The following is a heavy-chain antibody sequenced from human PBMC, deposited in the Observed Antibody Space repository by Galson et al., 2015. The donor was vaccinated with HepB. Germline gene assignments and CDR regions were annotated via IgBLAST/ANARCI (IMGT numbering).Heavy chain of an antibody. V-gene: IGHV3-9*01. CDR1: GFTFDDYA. Sequence: SLRLSCAASGFTFDDYAMHWVRQVPGKGLEWVSVISWNRVSITYADSVKGRFTISRDNAKNSLYLQMNSLRAEDTALYYCAKDLGTTGTYVGFDYWGQGTLVSVSS. CDR3: AKDLGTTGTYVGFDY. J-gene: IGHJ4*02. CDR2: ISWNRVSI. D-gene: IGHD1-1*01.